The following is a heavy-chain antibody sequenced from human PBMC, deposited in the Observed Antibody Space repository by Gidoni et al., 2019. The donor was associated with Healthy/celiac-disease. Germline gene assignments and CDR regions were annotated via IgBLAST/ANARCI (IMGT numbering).Heavy chain of an antibody. J-gene: IGHJ3*02. V-gene: IGHV3-21*01. CDR1: GFTFSSYS. D-gene: IGHD6-13*01. CDR2: ISSSSSYI. Sequence: EVQLVESGGGLVKPGGSLRLSCAASGFTFSSYSMNWVRQAPGKGLEWVSSISSSSSYIYYADSVKGRFTISRDNAKNSLYLQMNSLRAEDTAVYYCARDSSSYNDAFDIWGQGTMVTVSS. CDR3: ARDSSSYNDAFDI.